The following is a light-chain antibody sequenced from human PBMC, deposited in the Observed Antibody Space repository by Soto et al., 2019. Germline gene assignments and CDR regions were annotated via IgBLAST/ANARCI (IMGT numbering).Light chain of an antibody. CDR3: AAWDDSLSGGV. Sequence: QSVLTQPPSASGTPGQRVTISCSGSSSNIGSNYVYWYQQLPGTAPKLLIYRNNQRPSGFPDRFSGSKSGTSASLAISGLLSEDEAYYYCAAWDDSLSGGVFGGGTELTVL. CDR2: RNN. J-gene: IGLJ3*02. V-gene: IGLV1-47*01. CDR1: SSNIGSNY.